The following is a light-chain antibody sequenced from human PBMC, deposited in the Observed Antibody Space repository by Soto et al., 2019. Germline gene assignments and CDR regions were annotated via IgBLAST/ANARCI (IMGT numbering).Light chain of an antibody. J-gene: IGKJ4*01. CDR3: LQDYNYPLT. Sequence: IQMTQSPASLSSYLLDIVTITCQASQNINNYLNWYQQKPGKAPKLLIYAASSLQSGVPSRFSGSGSGTDFTLTISSLQPEDFATYYCLQDYNYPLTFGGGTKVDIK. CDR2: AAS. V-gene: IGKV1-6*01. CDR1: QNINNY.